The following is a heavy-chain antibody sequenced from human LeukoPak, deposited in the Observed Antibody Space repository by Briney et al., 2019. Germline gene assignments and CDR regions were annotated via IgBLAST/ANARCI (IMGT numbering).Heavy chain of an antibody. V-gene: IGHV4-39*07. Sequence: SETLSLTCTVSGASINIYTYYWGWIRQPPGKGLEWIGSVSYSGSPYYNPSLTSRATISVDTSRNQVSLKLTSVTAADTAVYYCARFEIPQTFDYWGQGTLVTVSS. CDR1: GASINIYTYY. D-gene: IGHD3-16*01. J-gene: IGHJ4*02. CDR3: ARFEIPQTFDY. CDR2: VSYSGSP.